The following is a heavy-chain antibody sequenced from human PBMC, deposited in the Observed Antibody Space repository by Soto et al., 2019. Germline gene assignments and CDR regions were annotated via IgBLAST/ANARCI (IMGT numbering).Heavy chain of an antibody. Sequence: QVQLVQSGAEVKKPGSSVKVSCMASGGTFSTYGVSWVRQAPGQGLEWMGGIIPLLGTEKYAQKFQGRVTIRADESMTTAYMEMRSLRSDDTAVYFCAREADRSWLNLFDYWGQRTLVTVSS. J-gene: IGHJ4*02. V-gene: IGHV1-69*01. D-gene: IGHD1-26*01. CDR3: AREADRSWLNLFDY. CDR2: IIPLLGTE. CDR1: GGTFSTYG.